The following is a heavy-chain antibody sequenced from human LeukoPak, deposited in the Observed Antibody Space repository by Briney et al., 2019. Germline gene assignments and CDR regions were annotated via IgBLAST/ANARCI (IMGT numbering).Heavy chain of an antibody. J-gene: IGHJ3*02. V-gene: IGHV3-7*01. D-gene: IGHD6-19*01. CDR1: GFTFSSYS. Sequence: GGSLRLSCAASGFTFSSYSMNWVRQAPGKGLEWVANIKQDGSEKYYVDSVKGRFTISRDNAKNSLYLQMNSLRAEDTAVYYCARAQTIAVGGNAFDIWGQGTMVTVSS. CDR3: ARAQTIAVGGNAFDI. CDR2: IKQDGSEK.